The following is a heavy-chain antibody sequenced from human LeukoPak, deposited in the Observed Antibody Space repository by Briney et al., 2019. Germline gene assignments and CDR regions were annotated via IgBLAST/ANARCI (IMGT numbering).Heavy chain of an antibody. J-gene: IGHJ4*02. V-gene: IGHV3-48*01. CDR3: ARGSSGRGFDY. CDR1: GFTFSSYS. CDR2: ISSSSSTI. D-gene: IGHD6-19*01. Sequence: PGGSLRLSCAASGFTFSSYSMNWVRQAPGKGLEWVSYISSSSSTIYYADSVKGRFTISRDNAKNSLYLQMNSLRAEDTAVYYCARGSSGRGFDYWGQGTLATVSS.